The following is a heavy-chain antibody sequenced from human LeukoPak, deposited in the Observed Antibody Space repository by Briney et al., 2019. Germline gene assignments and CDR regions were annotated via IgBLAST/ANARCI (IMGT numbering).Heavy chain of an antibody. D-gene: IGHD3-3*01. V-gene: IGHV1-18*04. Sequence: ASVTVSCTASGYTFTSYSISWVRQAPGQGLEWMGWISAYNGNTNYAQKLQGKVSLTTDTSTSTAYMELRRLRSDDTAVYYVSRRAYYDFLARRYYFDFWGKGTLVTVSS. CDR1: GYTFTSYS. CDR3: SRRAYYDFLARRYYFDF. CDR2: ISAYNGNT. J-gene: IGHJ4*02.